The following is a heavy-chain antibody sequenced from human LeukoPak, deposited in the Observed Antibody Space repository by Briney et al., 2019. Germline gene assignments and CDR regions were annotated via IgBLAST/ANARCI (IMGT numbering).Heavy chain of an antibody. CDR3: ARASYGSSWLYWYFDL. Sequence: ASVKASCKPSGYTFTSYDINWVRQATRQRLEWLGWMNPNSGNTGYAQKFQRRVTMTRNTSISTAYMELSSLRSEDTAVYYCARASYGSSWLYWYFDLWGRGTLVTVSS. CDR1: GYTFTSYD. J-gene: IGHJ2*01. D-gene: IGHD6-13*01. V-gene: IGHV1-8*01. CDR2: MNPNSGNT.